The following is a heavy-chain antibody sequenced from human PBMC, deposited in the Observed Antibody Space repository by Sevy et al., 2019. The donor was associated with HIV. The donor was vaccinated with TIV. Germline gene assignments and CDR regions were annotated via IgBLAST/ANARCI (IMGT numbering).Heavy chain of an antibody. D-gene: IGHD3-9*01. CDR1: GFTFSNHF. Sequence: GGSLRLSCAASGFTFSNHFLHWVRQAPGKGLEWVAVISDDGTEKYYTDSVKGRFTISRDNSKNTLYLEMNSLKTEDTDVYYCAGDPVSYFEYSWDQNWFDPWGQGTLVTVSS. V-gene: IGHV3-30*03. J-gene: IGHJ5*02. CDR2: ISDDGTEK. CDR3: AGDPVSYFEYSWDQNWFDP.